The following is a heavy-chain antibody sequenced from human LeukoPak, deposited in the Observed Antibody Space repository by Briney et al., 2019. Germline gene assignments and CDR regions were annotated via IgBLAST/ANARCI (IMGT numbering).Heavy chain of an antibody. Sequence: ASVKVSCKASGYTFTGYYMHWVRQAPGQGLEWMGWISAYNGNTNYAQKLQGRVTMTTDTSTSTAYMELRSLRSDDTAVYYCARDWAGGIAVAGRGYYFDYWGQGTLVTVSS. V-gene: IGHV1-18*04. D-gene: IGHD6-19*01. CDR3: ARDWAGGIAVAGRGYYFDY. J-gene: IGHJ4*02. CDR1: GYTFTGYY. CDR2: ISAYNGNT.